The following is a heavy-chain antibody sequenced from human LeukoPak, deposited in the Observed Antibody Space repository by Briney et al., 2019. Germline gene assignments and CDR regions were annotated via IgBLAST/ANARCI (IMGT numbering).Heavy chain of an antibody. Sequence: SETLSLTCTVSGGSISSYYWSWIRQPPGKGLEWIGYIYYSGSTNYNPSLKSRVSISVDTSKNQFSLKLSSVTAADTAVYYCARCTRPYYGMDVWGQGTTVTVSS. CDR1: GGSISSYY. J-gene: IGHJ6*02. D-gene: IGHD2-8*01. V-gene: IGHV4-59*08. CDR3: ARCTRPYYGMDV. CDR2: IYYSGST.